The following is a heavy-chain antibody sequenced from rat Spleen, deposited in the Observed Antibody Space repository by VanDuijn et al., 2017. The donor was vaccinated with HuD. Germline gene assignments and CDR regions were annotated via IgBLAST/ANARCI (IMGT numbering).Heavy chain of an antibody. J-gene: IGHJ2*01. V-gene: IGHV5-29*01. D-gene: IGHD1-7*01. Sequence: EVQLVETGGGLVQPGRSLKLSCAASGFTFSNYDMAWVRQAPTKGLEWIASISFDGSGTYYRDSVKGRFTISRDNTENTLHLQMDSLRSEDSATYYCARGYYGSNPDNWFAYWGQGVMVTVSS. CDR1: GFTFSNYD. CDR2: ISFDGSGT. CDR3: ARGYYGSNPDNWFAY.